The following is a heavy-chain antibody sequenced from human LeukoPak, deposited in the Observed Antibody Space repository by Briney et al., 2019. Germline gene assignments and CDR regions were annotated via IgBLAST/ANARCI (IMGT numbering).Heavy chain of an antibody. Sequence: PGGSLRLSCAASGFTFDDYAMHWVRQAPGKGLEWVSGISWNSGSIGYADSVKGRFTISRDNAKNSLYLQMNSLRAEDMALYYCAKGGRRFLDYFDYWGQGTLVTVSS. CDR3: AKGGRRFLDYFDY. V-gene: IGHV3-9*03. CDR2: ISWNSGSI. D-gene: IGHD3-3*01. J-gene: IGHJ4*02. CDR1: GFTFDDYA.